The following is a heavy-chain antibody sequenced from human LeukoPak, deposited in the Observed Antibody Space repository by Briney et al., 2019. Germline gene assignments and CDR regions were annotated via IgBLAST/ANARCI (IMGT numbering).Heavy chain of an antibody. J-gene: IGHJ6*04. CDR3: ARAPITMVRGLYYYYGMDV. Sequence: SGTLSLTCAVSGGSISSSNWWSWVRQPPGKGLEWIGEIYHSGNTNYNPSLKSRVTISVDKSKNQFSLKLSSVTAADTAVYYCARAPITMVRGLYYYYGMDVWGKGTTVTVSS. CDR1: GGSISSSNW. CDR2: IYHSGNT. V-gene: IGHV4-4*02. D-gene: IGHD3-10*01.